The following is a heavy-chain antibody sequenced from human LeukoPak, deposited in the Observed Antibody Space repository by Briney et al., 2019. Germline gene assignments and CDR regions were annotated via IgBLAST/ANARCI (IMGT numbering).Heavy chain of an antibody. D-gene: IGHD5-18*01. CDR3: ARGRDTAMSETFDY. CDR2: IIPILGIA. V-gene: IGHV1-69*04. Sequence: ASVKVSCKASGGTFSSYAISWVRQAPGQGLEWMGRIIPILGIANYAQKFQGRVTITADKSTSTAYMELSSLRSEDTAVYYCARGRDTAMSETFDYWGQGTLVTVSS. J-gene: IGHJ4*02. CDR1: GGTFSSYA.